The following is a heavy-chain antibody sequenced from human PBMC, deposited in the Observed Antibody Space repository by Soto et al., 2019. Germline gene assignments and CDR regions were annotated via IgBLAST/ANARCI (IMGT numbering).Heavy chain of an antibody. Sequence: SETLSLTCTVSGGSISRYYWSWIRQPPGKGLEWIGYMYNTGSTVYNPPFKSRVTISVDTSKNQFSLKLSSVTAADTAVYYCARRYGTLFDYWGQGTLVTVSS. V-gene: IGHV4-59*08. CDR2: MYNTGST. CDR1: GGSISRYY. J-gene: IGHJ4*02. D-gene: IGHD4-17*01. CDR3: ARRYGTLFDY.